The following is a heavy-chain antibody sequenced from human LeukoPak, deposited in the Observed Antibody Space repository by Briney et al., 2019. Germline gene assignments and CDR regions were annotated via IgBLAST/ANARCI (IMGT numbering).Heavy chain of an antibody. J-gene: IGHJ4*02. CDR1: GFTFSRYW. V-gene: IGHV3-74*01. CDR2: INSDGSST. D-gene: IGHD1-1*01. CDR3: AKVVGTGTTPTDY. Sequence: SGGSLRLSCAASGFTFSRYWMHWVRQAPGKGLVWVSRINSDGSSTSYADSVKGRFTISRDNAKNTLSLQMNSLRAEDTAVYYCAKVVGTGTTPTDYWGQGTLVTVSS.